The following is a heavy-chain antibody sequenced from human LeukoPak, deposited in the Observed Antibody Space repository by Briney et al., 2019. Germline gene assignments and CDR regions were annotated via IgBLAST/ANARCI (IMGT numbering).Heavy chain of an antibody. CDR1: GYTFTSYY. J-gene: IGHJ4*02. Sequence: ASVKVSCKASGYTFTSYYMHWVRQAPGQGLEWMRIINPSGGSTSYAQKFQGRVTMTRDTSTSTVYMELSSLRSEDTAVYYCARDGGSSGWYDNWSFDYWGQGTLVTVSS. CDR2: INPSGGST. CDR3: ARDGGSSGWYDNWSFDY. V-gene: IGHV1-46*01. D-gene: IGHD6-19*01.